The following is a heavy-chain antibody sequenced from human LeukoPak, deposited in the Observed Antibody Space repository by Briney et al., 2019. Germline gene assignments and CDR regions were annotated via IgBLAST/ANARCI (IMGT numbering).Heavy chain of an antibody. CDR2: IIPIFGTT. V-gene: IGHV1-69*13. Sequence: AVKVSCKASGGTFSSYAISWVRQAPGQGLECMGGIIPIFGTTNYAQKFQRRVTITADESTSTAYMELSSLRSEDTAVYYCARDFIAVGRWLQNSGFDGLSAFDIWGQGTRVTVPS. CDR1: GGTFSSYA. D-gene: IGHD5-24*01. J-gene: IGHJ3*02. CDR3: ARDFIAVGRWLQNSGFDGLSAFDI.